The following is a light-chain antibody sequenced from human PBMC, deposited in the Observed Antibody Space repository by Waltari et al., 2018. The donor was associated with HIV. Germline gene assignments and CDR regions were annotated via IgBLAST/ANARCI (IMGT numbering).Light chain of an antibody. CDR2: GNP. CDR3: QSYDRSLSGGV. CDR1: RSNIGAGYD. J-gene: IGLJ7*01. Sequence: QSVLTQPPSVSGAPGQTVTISCTGSRSNIGAGYDIPWYQHLPGRAPKLLIFGNPNRPSGVPDRFAGSQSGTSASLVITGLQAEDEADYYCQSYDRSLSGGVFGGGTRLTVL. V-gene: IGLV1-40*01.